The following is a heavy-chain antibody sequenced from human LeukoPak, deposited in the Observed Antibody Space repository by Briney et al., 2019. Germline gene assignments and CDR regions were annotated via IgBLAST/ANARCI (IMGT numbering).Heavy chain of an antibody. CDR3: ARLRWQSQYNWFDP. Sequence: ASVKVSCKASGYTFTGYYMHWVRQAPGQRLEWMGWINAGNGNTKYSQKFQGRVTITRDTSASTAYMELSSLRSEDTAVYYCARLRWQSQYNWFDPWGQGTLVTVSS. J-gene: IGHJ5*02. CDR2: INAGNGNT. D-gene: IGHD2-21*01. CDR1: GYTFTGYY. V-gene: IGHV1-3*01.